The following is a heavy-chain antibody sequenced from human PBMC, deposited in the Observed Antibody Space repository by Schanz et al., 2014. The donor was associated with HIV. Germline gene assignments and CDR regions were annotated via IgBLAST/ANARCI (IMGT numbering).Heavy chain of an antibody. D-gene: IGHD3-16*01. J-gene: IGHJ6*02. CDR3: ARVANWDYYGMDV. CDR1: GFIFSSYA. V-gene: IGHV3-30-3*01. Sequence: QVQLVESGGGVVQPGRSLRLSCAASGFIFSSYAMHWVRQAPGKGLEWVAGISYDGSKKYYADSVKGRFTISRDNSKNTLYLQTNSLRAEDTAVYYCARVANWDYYGMDVWGRGTTVTVSS. CDR2: ISYDGSKK.